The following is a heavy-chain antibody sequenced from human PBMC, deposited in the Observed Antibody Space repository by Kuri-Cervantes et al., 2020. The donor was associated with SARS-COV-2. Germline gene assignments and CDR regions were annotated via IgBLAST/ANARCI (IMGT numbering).Heavy chain of an antibody. D-gene: IGHD3-3*01. CDR2: IKQDGSEK. CDR1: GFTFSSYW. CDR3: ARAPEPYYDFWSGLYYYYYYGMDV. Sequence: GESLKISCAASGFTFSSYWMSWVRQAPGKGLEWVANIKQDGSEKYYVDSVKGRFTISRDNAKNSLYLQMNSLRAEDTAVYYCARAPEPYYDFWSGLYYYYYYGMDVWGQGTTVTVSS. V-gene: IGHV3-7*05. J-gene: IGHJ6*02.